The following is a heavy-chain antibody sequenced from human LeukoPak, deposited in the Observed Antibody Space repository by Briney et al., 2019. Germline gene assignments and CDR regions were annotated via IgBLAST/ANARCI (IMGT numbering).Heavy chain of an antibody. Sequence: SVKVSCKASGGTFSSYAISWVRQAPGQGLEWMGGIIPIFGTANYAQKFQGRVTITADESTSTAYMELSSLRSEDTAVYYCARDLGLGYSPLYYYYYYGMDVWGQGTMVTVSS. CDR1: GGTFSSYA. J-gene: IGHJ6*02. D-gene: IGHD2-15*01. V-gene: IGHV1-69*01. CDR3: ARDLGLGYSPLYYYYYYGMDV. CDR2: IIPIFGTA.